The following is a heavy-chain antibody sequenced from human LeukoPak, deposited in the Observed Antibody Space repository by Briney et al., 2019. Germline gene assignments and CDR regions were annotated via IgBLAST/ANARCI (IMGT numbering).Heavy chain of an antibody. CDR2: ISSSSYM. Sequence: RGSLRLSCAASGFTFSTYTMNWVRQAPGKGLEWVSFISSSSYMYYADSVKGRFTISRDNTKKSLYLQMNSLRAEDTAVYYCARDFSGYDYNFDYWGQGTLVTVSS. V-gene: IGHV3-21*01. CDR3: ARDFSGYDYNFDY. D-gene: IGHD5-12*01. J-gene: IGHJ4*02. CDR1: GFTFSTYT.